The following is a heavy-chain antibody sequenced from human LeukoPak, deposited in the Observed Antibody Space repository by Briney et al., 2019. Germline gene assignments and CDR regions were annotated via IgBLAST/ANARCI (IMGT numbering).Heavy chain of an antibody. CDR2: IIPIFGTA. CDR1: GGTFSSYA. V-gene: IGHV1-69*06. D-gene: IGHD3-22*01. Sequence: SVKVSCKASGGTFSSYAISWVRQAPGQGLEWMGGIIPIFGTANYAQKFQGRVTITADKSTSTAYMELSSLRSEDTAVYYCARVDYYDSSGYKNAFDIWGQGTMVTVSS. J-gene: IGHJ3*02. CDR3: ARVDYYDSSGYKNAFDI.